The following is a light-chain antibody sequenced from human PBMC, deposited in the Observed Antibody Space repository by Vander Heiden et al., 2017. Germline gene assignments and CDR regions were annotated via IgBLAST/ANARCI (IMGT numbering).Light chain of an antibody. Sequence: DIVMTQSPLSLPVTPGEPASISCRSSQSLLHSNGYNYLDWYLQKAGESPQHLIYLGSNRASGVPGRFSGSGSGTDFTLEISSVEAEDVGVYYCRQSLQTRTFGQGTRLEIK. CDR3: RQSLQTRT. V-gene: IGKV2-28*01. CDR2: LGS. J-gene: IGKJ5*01. CDR1: QSLLHSNGYNY.